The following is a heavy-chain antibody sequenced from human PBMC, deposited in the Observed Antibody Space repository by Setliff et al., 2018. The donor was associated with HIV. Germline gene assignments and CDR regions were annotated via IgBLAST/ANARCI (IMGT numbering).Heavy chain of an antibody. D-gene: IGHD6-13*01. CDR3: ASSSSWNFDAFDI. V-gene: IGHV1-8*01. CDR2: MNPNSGNT. Sequence: ASVKVSCKASGYTFTSYDINWVRQATGQGLEWMGWMNPNSGNTGYAQKFQGRVTMTRNTSISTAYMELSSLRSEDTAAYYCASSSSWNFDAFDIWGQGTMVTVS. J-gene: IGHJ3*02. CDR1: GYTFTSYD.